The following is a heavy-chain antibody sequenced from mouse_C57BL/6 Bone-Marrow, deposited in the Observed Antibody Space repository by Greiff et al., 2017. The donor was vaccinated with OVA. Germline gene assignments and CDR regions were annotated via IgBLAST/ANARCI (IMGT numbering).Heavy chain of an antibody. CDR2: ISPDGSYT. Sequence: EVQLLESGGDLVKPGASLKLSCTASGYTFSSYGMSWVNQTPGKRLEWVATISPDGSYTHYPDSVKKRFAISSENATNTLYLQMSSRKSEDAAMYYCARRGRDYDYWGQGTTLTVSS. CDR3: ARRGRDYDY. J-gene: IGHJ2*01. CDR1: GYTFSSYG. D-gene: IGHD3-3*01. V-gene: IGHV5-6*01.